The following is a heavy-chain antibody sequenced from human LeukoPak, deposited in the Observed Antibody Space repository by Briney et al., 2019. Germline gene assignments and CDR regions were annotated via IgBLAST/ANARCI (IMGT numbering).Heavy chain of an antibody. CDR2: IRYDGSNK. CDR1: GFTFSNYG. J-gene: IGHJ4*02. CDR3: ARDNGYSYGTFDY. D-gene: IGHD5-18*01. V-gene: IGHV3-30*02. Sequence: GGSLRLSCAASGFTFSNYGMHWVRQAPGKGLEWVAFIRYDGSNKYYADSVKGRFTISRDNSKNTLYLQMNSLRAEDTAVYYCARDNGYSYGTFDYWGQGTLVTVSS.